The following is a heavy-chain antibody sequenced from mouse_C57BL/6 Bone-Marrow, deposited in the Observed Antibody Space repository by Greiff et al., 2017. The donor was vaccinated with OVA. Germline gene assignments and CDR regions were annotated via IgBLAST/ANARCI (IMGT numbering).Heavy chain of an antibody. CDR1: GYAFTNYL. CDR2: INPGSGGT. D-gene: IGHD1-1*01. CDR3: ARDYGSPYYFDY. Sequence: VKLMESGAELVRPGTSVKVSCKASGYAFTNYLIEWVKQRPGQGLEWIGVINPGSGGTNYNEKFKGKATLTADKSSSTAYMQLSSLTSEDSAVYFCARDYGSPYYFDYWGQGTTLTVSS. J-gene: IGHJ2*01. V-gene: IGHV1-54*01.